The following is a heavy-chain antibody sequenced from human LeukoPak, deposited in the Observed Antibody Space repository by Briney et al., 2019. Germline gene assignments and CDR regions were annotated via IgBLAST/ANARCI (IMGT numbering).Heavy chain of an antibody. D-gene: IGHD6-19*01. V-gene: IGHV1-69*05. Sequence: SVKVSCKASGGTFSSYAISWVRQAPGQGLEWMGGIIPIFGTANYAQKFQGRVTMTRNTSISTAYMELSSLISEDTAVYYCARGRSGSGWYQIDYWGQGTLVTVSS. CDR2: IIPIFGTA. CDR1: GGTFSSYA. CDR3: ARGRSGSGWYQIDY. J-gene: IGHJ4*02.